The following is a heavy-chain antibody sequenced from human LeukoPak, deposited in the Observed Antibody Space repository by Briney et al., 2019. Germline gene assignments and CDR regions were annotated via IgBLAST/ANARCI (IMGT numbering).Heavy chain of an antibody. J-gene: IGHJ4*02. CDR3: ARHPLRDAVTTFDY. CDR2: IYYSGST. CDR1: GGSISSSSYY. D-gene: IGHD4-17*01. Sequence: PSETLSLTCTVSGGSISSSSYYWGWIRQPPGKGLEWIGSIYYSGSTYYNPSLKSRVTISVDTSKNQFSLKLSSVAAADTAVYYCARHPLRDAVTTFDYWGQGTLVTVSS. V-gene: IGHV4-39*01.